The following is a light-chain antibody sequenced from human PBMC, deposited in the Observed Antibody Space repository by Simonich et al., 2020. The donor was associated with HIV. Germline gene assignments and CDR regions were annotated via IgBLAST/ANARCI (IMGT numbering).Light chain of an antibody. Sequence: DIQMTQSPSSLSASVGDRVTIPCRASQYITKYLNWYQQKPGKAPELLLYAASSLQSGVPSMFSGSGSGTDFTLTINSLQPEDFATYYCHQSYSNPRTFGQGTKLEIK. CDR1: QYITKY. CDR2: AAS. CDR3: HQSYSNPRT. V-gene: IGKV1-39*01. J-gene: IGKJ2*01.